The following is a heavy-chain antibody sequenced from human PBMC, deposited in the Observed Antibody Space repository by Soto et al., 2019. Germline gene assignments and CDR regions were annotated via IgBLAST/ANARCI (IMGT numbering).Heavy chain of an antibody. CDR3: ARGDYCSGDYFDY. CDR1: GGSISSYY. V-gene: IGHV4-59*01. D-gene: IGHD6-25*01. Sequence: QVQLQESGPGLVKPSETLSLTCTVSGGSISSYYWSWIRQPPGKGLEWIGYNYYSGSTNYNPSLKSRVALSVDTSNNQFSLKLSSVTAADTAVYYCARGDYCSGDYFDYWGQGTLVTVSS. J-gene: IGHJ4*02. CDR2: NYYSGST.